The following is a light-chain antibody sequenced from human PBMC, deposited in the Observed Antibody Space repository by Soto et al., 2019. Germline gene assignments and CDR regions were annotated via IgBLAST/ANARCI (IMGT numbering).Light chain of an antibody. V-gene: IGLV1-44*01. Sequence: QSVLPQPPSASGTPGQRVTISCSGSNSNIGTNTVNWYQQLPGTAPKLLIYSNNQRPSGVPDRFSGSKSGTSASLAISGLQSEDEADYYCAAWDDSLNGRVVFGGGTKVTVL. J-gene: IGLJ2*01. CDR1: NSNIGTNT. CDR3: AAWDDSLNGRVV. CDR2: SNN.